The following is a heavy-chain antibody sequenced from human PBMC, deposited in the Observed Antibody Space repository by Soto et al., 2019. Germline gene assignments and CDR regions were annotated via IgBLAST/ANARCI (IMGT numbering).Heavy chain of an antibody. V-gene: IGHV1-69*06. D-gene: IGHD1-26*01. J-gene: IGHJ1*01. CDR2: IVPKFTTA. Sequence: QVQLVQSGAEVKKPGSSVRVSCKASGGTFSEYGVSWVRQAPGQGLEWMGGIVPKFTTANYAQKFQGRVTITADRSTNTVYLRMGSLTSEDTAVYFCARENFTADHFDSAGYWPLPHWGQGSLVSVS. CDR1: GGTFSEYG. CDR3: ARENFTADHFDSAGYWPLPH.